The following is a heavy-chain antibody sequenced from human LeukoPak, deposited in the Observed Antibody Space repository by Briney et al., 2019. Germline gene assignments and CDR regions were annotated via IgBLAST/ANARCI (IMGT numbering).Heavy chain of an antibody. CDR3: AKYPPAPRYYYDSSGYYSDY. CDR1: GFTFSSYS. D-gene: IGHD3-22*01. CDR2: INGSGGST. V-gene: IGHV3-23*01. J-gene: IGHJ4*02. Sequence: PGGSLRLSCAASGFTFSSYSMNWVRQAPGKGLEWVSDINGSGGSTYYADSVKGRFTISRDNSKNTLYLQMNSLRAEDTAVYYCAKYPPAPRYYYDSSGYYSDYWGQGTLVTVSS.